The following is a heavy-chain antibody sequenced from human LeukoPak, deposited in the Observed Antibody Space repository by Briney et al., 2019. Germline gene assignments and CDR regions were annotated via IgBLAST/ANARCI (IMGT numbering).Heavy chain of an antibody. J-gene: IGHJ5*02. D-gene: IGHD3-3*01. CDR2: ISAYNGNT. V-gene: IGHV1-18*01. CDR1: GYTFTSYG. CDR3: ARDLRRQSYDFWSGRTGVNWFDP. Sequence: ASVKVSCKASGYTFTSYGISWVRQAPGQGLEWMGWISAYNGNTNYAQKLQGRVTMTTDTSTSTAYMELRSLRSDDTAVYYCARDLRRQSYDFWSGRTGVNWFDPWGQGTLVTVSS.